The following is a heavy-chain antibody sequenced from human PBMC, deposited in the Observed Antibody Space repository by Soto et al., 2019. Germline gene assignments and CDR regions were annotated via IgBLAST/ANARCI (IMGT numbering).Heavy chain of an antibody. CDR2: IHSGGSRI. J-gene: IGHJ6*02. V-gene: IGHV3-48*03. CDR1: GFTFSTYH. CDR3: ARDGSTVTTNYHYAMDV. Sequence: EVQLVESGGGLVQPGGSLILSCAASGFTFSTYHMNWVRRAPGKGLEGVSYIHSGGSRIYYADSVKGRFTISRDNAKNSLYLQMNSLRAEDTAVYYCARDGSTVTTNYHYAMDVWGQGTTFTVSS. D-gene: IGHD4-17*01.